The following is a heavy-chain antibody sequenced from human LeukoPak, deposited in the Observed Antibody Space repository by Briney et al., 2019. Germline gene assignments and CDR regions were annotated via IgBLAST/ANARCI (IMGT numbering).Heavy chain of an antibody. CDR2: IYTSGST. Sequence: SETLSLTCTVSGGSISSYYWSWIRQPAGKGLEWIGRIYTSGSTNYNPSLKSRVTMSVDTSKNQFSLKLSSVTAADTAVYYCAREGLISIAADTPFDYWGQGTLVTVSS. CDR1: GGSISSYY. J-gene: IGHJ4*02. D-gene: IGHD6-13*01. CDR3: AREGLISIAADTPFDY. V-gene: IGHV4-4*07.